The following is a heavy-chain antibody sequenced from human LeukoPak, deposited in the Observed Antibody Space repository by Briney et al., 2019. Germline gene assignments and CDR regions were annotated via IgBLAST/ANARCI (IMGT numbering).Heavy chain of an antibody. CDR2: INPNSGGT. J-gene: IGHJ5*02. CDR3: ALGRGYCSSTSCPYNWFDP. D-gene: IGHD2-2*01. Sequence: GASVKVSCKASGYTFTGYYMHWVRQAPGQGLEWMGWINPNSGGTNYAQKFQGRVTMTRDTSISTAYMELSRLRSDDTAVYYCALGRGYCSSTSCPYNWFDPWGQGTLVTVSS. V-gene: IGHV1-2*02. CDR1: GYTFTGYY.